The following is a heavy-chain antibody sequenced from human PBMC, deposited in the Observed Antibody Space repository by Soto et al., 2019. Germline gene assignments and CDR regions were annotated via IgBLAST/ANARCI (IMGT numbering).Heavy chain of an antibody. CDR3: VRDEHYAFDY. D-gene: IGHD4-17*01. J-gene: IGHJ4*02. Sequence: GSLRLSCAASGFTFSGYSINWVRQAPGKGLEWVSYITSGSNDISYADSVKGRFSVSRDNAKNSLYLQMTSLRDDDTAVYFCVRDEHYAFDYWGQGTLVTVSS. CDR1: GFTFSGYS. V-gene: IGHV3-48*02. CDR2: ITSGSNDI.